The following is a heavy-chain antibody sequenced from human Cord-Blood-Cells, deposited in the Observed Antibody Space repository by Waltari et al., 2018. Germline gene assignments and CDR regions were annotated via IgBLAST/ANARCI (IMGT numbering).Heavy chain of an antibody. CDR2: LSYEGSNK. CDR3: AKIPSSGLDY. J-gene: IGHJ4*02. V-gene: IGHV3-30-3*02. CDR1: GFTFSSYA. D-gene: IGHD3-22*01. Sequence: QVQLVESGGGVVQPGRSLRLPCAASGFTFSSYAMHWVRQAPGKGLGWVDVLSYEGSNKYYADSVKGRFTISRDNSKNTLYLQMNSLRAEDTAVYYCAKIPSSGLDYWGQGTLVTVSS.